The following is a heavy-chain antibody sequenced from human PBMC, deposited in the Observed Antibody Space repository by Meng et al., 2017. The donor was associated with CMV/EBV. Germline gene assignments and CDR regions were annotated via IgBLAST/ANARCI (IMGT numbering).Heavy chain of an antibody. CDR2: ISWNSGSI. V-gene: IGHV3-9*01. J-gene: IGHJ4*02. CDR1: GFTFDDYA. D-gene: IGHD2-15*01. Sequence: GGSLRLSCAASGFTFDDYAMHWVRQAPGKGLEWVSGISWNSGSIGYADSVKGRFTISRDNAKNTLYLQMNSLRADDTGVYYCGGGGGGSYSAYWGQGTLVTVSS. CDR3: GGGGGGSYSAY.